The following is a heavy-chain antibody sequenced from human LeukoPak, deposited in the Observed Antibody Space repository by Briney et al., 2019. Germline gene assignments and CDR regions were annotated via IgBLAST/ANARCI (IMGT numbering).Heavy chain of an antibody. CDR2: INHSGST. CDR3: ARAPIGAKSHDAFDI. CDR1: GGSFSGYY. D-gene: IGHD4/OR15-4a*01. V-gene: IGHV4-34*01. J-gene: IGHJ3*02. Sequence: SETLSLTCAVYGGSFSGYYWSWIRQPPGKGLEWIGEINHSGSTNYNPSLKSRVTISVDTSKNQFSLKLSSVTAADTAVYHCARAPIGAKSHDAFDIWGQGTMVTVSS.